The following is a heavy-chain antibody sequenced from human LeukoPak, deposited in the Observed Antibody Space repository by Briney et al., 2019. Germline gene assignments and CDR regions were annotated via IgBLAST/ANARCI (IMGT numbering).Heavy chain of an antibody. D-gene: IGHD3-10*01. CDR1: GFTFSSYG. CDR3: AKSVGSGSYNAFDI. CDR2: ISYDGSNK. V-gene: IGHV3-30*18. J-gene: IGHJ3*02. Sequence: GGCLRLSCAASGFTFSSYGMHWVRQAPGKGLEWGAVISYDGSNKYYADSVKGRFTISRDNSKNTLYLQMNSLGAEDTAVYYCAKSVGSGSYNAFDIWGQGTMVTVSS.